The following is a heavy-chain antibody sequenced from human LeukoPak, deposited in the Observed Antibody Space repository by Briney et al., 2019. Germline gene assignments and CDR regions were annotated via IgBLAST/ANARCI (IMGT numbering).Heavy chain of an antibody. CDR2: INSDGSST. Sequence: GGSLRLSCAASGFTFSNYWMHWVRQAPGKGLVWVSRINSDGSSTSYADSVKGRFTISRDNAKNTLYLQMNSLRAEDTAVYYCAREGAGTTGTDYFDYWGQGTLVTVSS. D-gene: IGHD1-1*01. J-gene: IGHJ4*02. CDR3: AREGAGTTGTDYFDY. CDR1: GFTFSNYW. V-gene: IGHV3-74*01.